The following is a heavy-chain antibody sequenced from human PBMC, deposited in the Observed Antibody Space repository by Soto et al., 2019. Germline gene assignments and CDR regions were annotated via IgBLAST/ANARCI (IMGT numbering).Heavy chain of an antibody. J-gene: IGHJ4*02. CDR2: IWYDGSDR. V-gene: IGHV3-33*01. Sequence: GGSLRLSCAAPGFTFSSYAMHWVRQAPGKGLEWVALIWYDGSDRYYADSVKGRVTISRDDSKNTRYLQMNSLRAEDTAVYYCARDAYLGSGSYAYWGQGT. CDR1: GFTFSSYA. CDR3: ARDAYLGSGSYAY. D-gene: IGHD3-10*01.